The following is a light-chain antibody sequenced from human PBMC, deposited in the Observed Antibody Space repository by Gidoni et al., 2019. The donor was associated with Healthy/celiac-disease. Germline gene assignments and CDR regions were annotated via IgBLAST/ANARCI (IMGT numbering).Light chain of an antibody. CDR2: DAA. CDR3: QQRSNWPFT. V-gene: IGKV3-11*01. J-gene: IGKJ4*01. Sequence: EIVLTQSPATLSLSPVERATLSCRASQSVSSYLAWYQQKPGQAPRPLIYDAANRATGIPARFSGSGSGTDFTLTISSLEPEDFAVYYCQQRSNWPFTFGGGTKVEIK. CDR1: QSVSSY.